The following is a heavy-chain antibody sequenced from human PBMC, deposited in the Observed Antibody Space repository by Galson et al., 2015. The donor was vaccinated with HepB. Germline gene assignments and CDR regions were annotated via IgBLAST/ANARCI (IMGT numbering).Heavy chain of an antibody. CDR2: IKQDGSEK. D-gene: IGHD3-3*01. Sequence: SLRLSCAASGFTFSSYWMSWVRQAPGKGLEWVANIKQDGSEKYYVDSVKGRFTISRDNAKNSLYLQMNSLRAEDTAVYYCAGVPSIWSGYYYYFDYWGQGTLVTVSS. V-gene: IGHV3-7*03. J-gene: IGHJ4*02. CDR1: GFTFSSYW. CDR3: AGVPSIWSGYYYYFDY.